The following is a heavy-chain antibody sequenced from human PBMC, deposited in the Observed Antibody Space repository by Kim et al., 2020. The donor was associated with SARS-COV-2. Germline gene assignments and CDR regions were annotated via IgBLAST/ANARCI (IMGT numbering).Heavy chain of an antibody. Sequence: GESLKISCKGSGYSFTSYWIGWVRQMPGKGLEWMGIIYPGDSDTRYSPSFQGQVTISADKSISTAYLQWSSLKASDTAMYYCARPVPAAMRDPRDAFDIWGQGTMVTVSS. CDR3: ARPVPAAMRDPRDAFDI. V-gene: IGHV5-51*01. D-gene: IGHD2-2*01. CDR1: GYSFTSYW. J-gene: IGHJ3*02. CDR2: IYPGDSDT.